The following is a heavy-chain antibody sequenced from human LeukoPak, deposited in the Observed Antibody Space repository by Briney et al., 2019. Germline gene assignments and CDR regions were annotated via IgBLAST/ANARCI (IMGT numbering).Heavy chain of an antibody. V-gene: IGHV3-30*18. CDR1: GFTFSGYG. D-gene: IGHD3-10*01. CDR3: AKNGWFGELSQRLDY. CDR2: ISYDGSNK. J-gene: IGHJ4*02. Sequence: PGRSLRLSCAASGFTFSGYGMHWVRQAPGKGLEWVAVISYDGSNKYYADSVKGRFTLSRDNSKNTLYLQMNSLRAEDTAVYYCAKNGWFGELSQRLDYWGQGTLVTVSS.